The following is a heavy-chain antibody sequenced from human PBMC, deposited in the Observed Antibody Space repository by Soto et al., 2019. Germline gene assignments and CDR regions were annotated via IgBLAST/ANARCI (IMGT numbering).Heavy chain of an antibody. J-gene: IGHJ2*01. CDR2: ISYDGSNK. D-gene: IGHD4-4*01. Sequence: QVQLVESGGGVVQPGRYLRLSCAASGFTFSSYAMHWVRQAPGKGLEWVAVISYDGSNKYYADSVKGRFTISRENSKNTLYLQMNSLRAEDTAVYYCARPLWRNDYNWGYFDLWGRGTLVTVSS. CDR3: ARPLWRNDYNWGYFDL. CDR1: GFTFSSYA. V-gene: IGHV3-30-3*01.